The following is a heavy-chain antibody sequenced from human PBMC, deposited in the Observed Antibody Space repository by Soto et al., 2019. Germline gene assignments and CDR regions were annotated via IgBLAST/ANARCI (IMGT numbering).Heavy chain of an antibody. V-gene: IGHV4-34*01. CDR1: GGSFSGYY. Sequence: SETLSLTCAVYGGSFSGYYWSWIRQPPGKGLEWIGEINHSGSTNYNPSLKSRVTISVDTSKNQFSLKLSSVTAADTAVYYCARGIIGVVPAAMGYNWFDPWGQGTLVTVSS. CDR3: ARGIIGVVPAAMGYNWFDP. D-gene: IGHD2-2*01. J-gene: IGHJ5*02. CDR2: INHSGST.